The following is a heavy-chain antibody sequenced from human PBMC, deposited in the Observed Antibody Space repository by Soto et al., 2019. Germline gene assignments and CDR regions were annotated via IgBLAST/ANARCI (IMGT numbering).Heavy chain of an antibody. J-gene: IGHJ6*03. Sequence: GGSLRLSCAASGFTFSSYAMSWVRQAPATGLEWVSSISASGGSTYYADSVEGRFTISRDNSKNTLYLEMNSLRAEDTAIYYCAKEGLNWKTSRHYYYYLDVWGKGTTVTVSS. V-gene: IGHV3-23*01. CDR1: GFTFSSYA. CDR3: AKEGLNWKTSRHYYYYLDV. D-gene: IGHD1-1*01. CDR2: ISASGGST.